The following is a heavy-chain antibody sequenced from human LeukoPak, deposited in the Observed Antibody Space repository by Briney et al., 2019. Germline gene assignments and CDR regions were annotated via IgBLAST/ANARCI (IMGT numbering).Heavy chain of an antibody. CDR1: GFTFSSYA. D-gene: IGHD6-19*01. J-gene: IGHJ3*02. Sequence: PGGSLRLSCAASGFTFSSYAMSWVRQAPGKGLEWVSAISGSGGSTYYADSVKGRFTISRDNSKNTLYLQMNSLRAEDTAVYYCARDSSPVAGRDDAFDIWGQGTMVTVSS. CDR2: ISGSGGST. CDR3: ARDSSPVAGRDDAFDI. V-gene: IGHV3-23*01.